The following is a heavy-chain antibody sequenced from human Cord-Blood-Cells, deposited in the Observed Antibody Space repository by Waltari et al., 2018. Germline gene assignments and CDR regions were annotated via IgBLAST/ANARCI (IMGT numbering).Heavy chain of an antibody. V-gene: IGHV3-15*01. J-gene: IGHJ4*02. CDR3: TTDSGATDY. D-gene: IGHD1-26*01. CDR1: GFTFSNAW. CDR2: IKSKTDGWTT. Sequence: EVQLVESGGGLVKPGGSLRLSCAASGFTFSNAWMSWVRKAPGEVVEWVGRIKSKTDGWTTDYAAPVKGRFTISRDDSKNTLYLQMNSLKTEDTAVYYCTTDSGATDYWGQGTLVSVSS.